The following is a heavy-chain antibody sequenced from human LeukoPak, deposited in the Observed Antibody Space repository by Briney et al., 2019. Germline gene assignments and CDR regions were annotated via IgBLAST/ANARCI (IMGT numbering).Heavy chain of an antibody. CDR2: ISWNSGSI. V-gene: IGHV3-9*01. CDR3: TKVDGVLPDAFDI. J-gene: IGHJ3*02. Sequence: GGSLRLSCAASGFTFDNYAMHWVRQAPGKGLEWVSAISWNSGSINYADSVKGRFTTSRDNAKNSLYLQMNSLRVEDTALYYCTKVDGVLPDAFDIWGQGTMVTVSS. CDR1: GFTFDNYA. D-gene: IGHD5-24*01.